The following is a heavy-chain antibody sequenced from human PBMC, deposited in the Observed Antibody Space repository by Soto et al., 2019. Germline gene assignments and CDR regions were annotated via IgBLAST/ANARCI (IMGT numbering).Heavy chain of an antibody. CDR1: GYSFAGYW. CDR3: ARQIYDSDTGPNFQYYFDS. J-gene: IGHJ4*02. V-gene: IGHV5-10-1*01. CDR2: IDPSDSQT. D-gene: IGHD3-22*01. Sequence: GDSLKFSCKGSGYSFAGYWITWVRQKPGKGLEWMGRIDPSDSQTYYSPSFRGHVTISVTKSITTVFLQWSSLRASDTAMYYCARQIYDSDTGPNFQYYFDSWGQGTPVTVSS.